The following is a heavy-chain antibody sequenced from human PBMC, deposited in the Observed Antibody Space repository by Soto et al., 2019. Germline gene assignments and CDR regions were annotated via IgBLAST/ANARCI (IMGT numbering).Heavy chain of an antibody. D-gene: IGHD1-26*01. J-gene: IGHJ3*02. CDR3: APRKPGSFKVGAFDI. V-gene: IGHV3-48*03. CDR2: ISKNGIDI. CDR1: GFSFSTYE. Sequence: PGGSLRLSCAASGFSFSTYEMNWVRQAPGKGLEWVSYISKNGIDIYYADSVKGRFTISRANANNSLFMQMDRLRPEATAVYYCAPRKPGSFKVGAFDIWGQGAMVTVSS.